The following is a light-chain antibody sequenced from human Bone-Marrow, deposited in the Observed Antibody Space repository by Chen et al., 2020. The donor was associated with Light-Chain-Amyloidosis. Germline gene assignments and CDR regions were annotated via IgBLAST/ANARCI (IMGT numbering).Light chain of an antibody. V-gene: IGKV2-28*01. J-gene: IGKJ2*01. CDR3: MQALHTPYT. Sequence: DIVMTQSPLSLPVTPGEPASISCRSSQSLLHSNGYNYLDWYLRKPGQSPQLLIYLGSNRASGVPDRFSGSGSGTDFTLRISRVEAEDVGVYYCMQALHTPYTFGQGTKLEIK. CDR2: LGS. CDR1: QSLLHSNGYNY.